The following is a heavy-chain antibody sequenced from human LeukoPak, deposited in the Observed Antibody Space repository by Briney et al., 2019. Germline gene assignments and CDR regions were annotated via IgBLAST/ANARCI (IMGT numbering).Heavy chain of an antibody. CDR3: ARRRYNWNAIDY. CDR1: GFTFSDYY. V-gene: IGHV3-11*01. Sequence: GGSLRLSCAASGFTFSDYYMSWIRQAPGKGLEWISYISSSGSTIHYADSVKGRFTISRDNAKNSLYLQMNSLRAEDTAVYYCARRRYNWNAIDYWGQGTLVTVSS. CDR2: ISSSGSTI. D-gene: IGHD1-20*01. J-gene: IGHJ4*02.